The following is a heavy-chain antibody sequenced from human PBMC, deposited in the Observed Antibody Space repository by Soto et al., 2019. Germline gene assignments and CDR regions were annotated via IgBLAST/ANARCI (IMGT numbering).Heavy chain of an antibody. Sequence: GGSLRLSCAASGFTFSSAWMSWVRQAPGKGLEWVGRIKSKTDGGTTDYAAPVKGRFTISRDDSKNTLYLQMNSLKTEDTAVYYCTTGSSSGPTGYWGQGTLVTVSS. CDR3: TTGSSSGPTGY. V-gene: IGHV3-15*01. CDR1: GFTFSSAW. D-gene: IGHD3-22*01. CDR2: IKSKTDGGTT. J-gene: IGHJ4*02.